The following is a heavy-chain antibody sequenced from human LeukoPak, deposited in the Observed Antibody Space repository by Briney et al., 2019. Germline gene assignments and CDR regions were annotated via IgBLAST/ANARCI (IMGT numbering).Heavy chain of an antibody. CDR1: GGSISTYD. D-gene: IGHD5-12*01. V-gene: IGHV4-59*01. CDR2: IDYTRST. CDR3: ASGYGGYLPYSFDY. Sequence: SETLFLTCTVSGGSISTYDWIWIRQPPGKGREWIGYIDYTRSTTYNPPRKSRVTMSIDTSKNQFSLWLSSVTAADTAVYYCASGYGGYLPYSFDYWGQGALVTASS. J-gene: IGHJ4*02.